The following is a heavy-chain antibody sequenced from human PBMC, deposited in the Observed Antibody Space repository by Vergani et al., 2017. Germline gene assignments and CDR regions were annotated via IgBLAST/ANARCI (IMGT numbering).Heavy chain of an antibody. V-gene: IGHV3-23*04. J-gene: IGHJ4*02. CDR3: AKQYFVSGNYLFDY. Sequence: VQLVESGGGVVQPGGSLRLSCAASGFSFGSYGMHWVRVRQAPGKGLEWVSGISGSGVSAYYTDSVKGRFTISRDNSKNMLFLQMNNLRTEDTAIYYCAKQYFVSGNYLFDYWGQGTLVTVSS. D-gene: IGHD3-10*01. CDR1: GFSFGSYG. CDR2: ISGSGVSA.